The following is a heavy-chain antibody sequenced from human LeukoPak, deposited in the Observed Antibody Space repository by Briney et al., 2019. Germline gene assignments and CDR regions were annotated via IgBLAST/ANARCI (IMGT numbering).Heavy chain of an antibody. Sequence: GGSLRLSCAASGFTFSSYAMSWVRQAPGKGLEWVSVISGSGGSTYYADSVKGRFTISRDNSNNTLFLHLNSLRGEDTAVYYCTRNSGWYGLSWGQGTLVTVSS. CDR2: ISGSGGST. D-gene: IGHD6-19*01. CDR1: GFTFSSYA. V-gene: IGHV3-23*01. CDR3: TRNSGWYGLS. J-gene: IGHJ1*01.